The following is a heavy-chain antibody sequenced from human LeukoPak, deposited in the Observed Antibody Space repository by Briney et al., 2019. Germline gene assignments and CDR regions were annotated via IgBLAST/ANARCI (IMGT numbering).Heavy chain of an antibody. CDR3: AREGGYDRFDY. D-gene: IGHD5-12*01. Sequence: SETLSLTCTVSGGSISSSSYYWGWIRQPPGKGLEWIGYIYYSGSTNYNPSLKSRVTISVDTSKNQFSLKLSSVTAADTAVYYCAREGGYDRFDYWGQGTLVTVSS. V-gene: IGHV4-61*01. CDR2: IYYSGST. CDR1: GGSISSSSYY. J-gene: IGHJ4*02.